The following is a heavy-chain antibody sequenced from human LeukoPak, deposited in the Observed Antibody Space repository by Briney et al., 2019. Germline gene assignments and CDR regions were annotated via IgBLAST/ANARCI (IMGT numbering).Heavy chain of an antibody. CDR1: GYTFTDYF. D-gene: IGHD6-19*01. V-gene: IGHV1-2*02. J-gene: IGHJ5*02. Sequence: SSVKVSCKASGYTFTDYFIHWVRQAPGQGLEWMGWINPKNGDTKYAQSFQGRVTMPRGTSINTFYMELRRLRSDDTAVYYCTRDEAVYTGGWKQTNWFDPWGQGTLVTVSS. CDR3: TRDEAVYTGGWKQTNWFDP. CDR2: INPKNGDT.